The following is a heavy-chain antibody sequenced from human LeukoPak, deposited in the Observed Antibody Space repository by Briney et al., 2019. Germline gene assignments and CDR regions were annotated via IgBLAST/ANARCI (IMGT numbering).Heavy chain of an antibody. CDR1: GFTFSHYG. J-gene: IGHJ4*02. Sequence: PGGSLRLSCAASGFTFSHYGMHWVCQAPGKGLEWVAVISYDGSNKYYADSVKGRFTISRDNSKNTLYLQMNSLRAEDTAVYYCATGYCSSTSCPGYYWGQGTLVTVSS. CDR2: ISYDGSNK. CDR3: ATGYCSSTSCPGYY. D-gene: IGHD2-2*01. V-gene: IGHV3-30*19.